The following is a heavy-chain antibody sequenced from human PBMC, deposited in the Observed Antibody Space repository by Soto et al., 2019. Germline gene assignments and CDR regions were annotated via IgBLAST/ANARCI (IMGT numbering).Heavy chain of an antibody. Sequence: GGSLRLSCAASGFTFSDNYMSWIRKAPGKGLEWVSYISSSGSIIYYADSVKGRFTISRDNAKNSLYLQMNSLRAEDTAVYYCARDLGYYESDGYFDYWGQGALVTVS. CDR3: ARDLGYYESDGYFDY. V-gene: IGHV3-11*01. J-gene: IGHJ4*02. CDR1: GFTFSDNY. CDR2: ISSSGSII. D-gene: IGHD3-22*01.